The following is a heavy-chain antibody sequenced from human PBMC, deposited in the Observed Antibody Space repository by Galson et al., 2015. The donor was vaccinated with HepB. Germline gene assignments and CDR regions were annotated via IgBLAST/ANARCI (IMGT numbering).Heavy chain of an antibody. V-gene: IGHV4-34*01. CDR3: ARDGDYDEVNY. CDR1: GGSFSGYY. CDR2: INHSGST. J-gene: IGHJ4*02. D-gene: IGHD4-17*01. Sequence: LSLTCAVYGGSFSGYYWSWIRQPPGKGLEWIGEINHSGSTNYNPSLKSRVTISVDTSKNQFSLKLGSVTAADTAVYYCARDGDYDEVNYWGQGTLVTVSS.